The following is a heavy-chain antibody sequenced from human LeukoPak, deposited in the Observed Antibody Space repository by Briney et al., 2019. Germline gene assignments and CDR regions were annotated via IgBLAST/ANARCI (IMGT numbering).Heavy chain of an antibody. CDR2: INPNSGGT. CDR1: GYTFTGYY. D-gene: IGHD3-22*01. J-gene: IGHJ5*02. Sequence: ASVKVSCKASGYTFTGYYMHWVRQAPGQGLEWMGWINPNSGGTNYAQKFQGRVTMTRDTSISTAYMELSRLRSDDTAVYYCARVGAGTYYYDSSGYYRDNWFDPWGQGTLVTVSS. V-gene: IGHV1-2*02. CDR3: ARVGAGTYYYDSSGYYRDNWFDP.